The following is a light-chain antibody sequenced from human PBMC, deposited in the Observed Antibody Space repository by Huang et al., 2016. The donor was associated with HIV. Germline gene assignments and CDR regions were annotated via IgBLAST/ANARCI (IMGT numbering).Light chain of an antibody. V-gene: IGKV4-1*01. CDR2: WAS. CDR3: HQYFSPPPT. Sequence: DIVMTQSPDSLAVSLGERATINCKSRQSVLYSSTNKNQLGWYQQKPGQPPKLLIYWASTREAGVPDRVSGSGSGTDFTLTISSLQAEDVAVYYCHQYFSPPPTFGQGTRLEIK. CDR1: QSVLYSSTNKNQ. J-gene: IGKJ5*01.